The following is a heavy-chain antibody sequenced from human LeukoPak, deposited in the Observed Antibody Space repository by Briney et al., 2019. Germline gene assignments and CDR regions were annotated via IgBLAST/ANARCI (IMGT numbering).Heavy chain of an antibody. CDR3: ARVVWDHYYDSSGYLGTLDY. V-gene: IGHV1-18*01. CDR2: INTYNGNT. J-gene: IGHJ4*02. CDR1: GYTFTNYG. D-gene: IGHD3-22*01. Sequence: GASVKVSCKASGYTFTNYGISWVRQAPGQGLEWMGWINTYNGNTNYAQKFQGRVTMTTDTSTSTAYMELRSLRSDDTAVYYCARVVWDHYYDSSGYLGTLDYWGQGTLVTVSS.